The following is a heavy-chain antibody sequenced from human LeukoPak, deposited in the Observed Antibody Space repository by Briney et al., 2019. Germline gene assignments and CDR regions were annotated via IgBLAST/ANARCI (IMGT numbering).Heavy chain of an antibody. Sequence: PSETLSLTCAVSGYSLRGEDYWGWIRQSPGKGLEWIGSIYHSGSTHYNPSLKSRVTISVDTSKNQFSLMLNSVTAADTAVYYCARDRSVTTTPGFDHWGQGTLVTVSS. J-gene: IGHJ4*02. D-gene: IGHD4-17*01. CDR3: ARDRSVTTTPGFDH. V-gene: IGHV4-38-2*02. CDR1: GYSLRGEDY. CDR2: IYHSGST.